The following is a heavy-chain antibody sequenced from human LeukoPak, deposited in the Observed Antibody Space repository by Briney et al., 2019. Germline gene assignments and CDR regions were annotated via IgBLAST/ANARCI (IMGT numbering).Heavy chain of an antibody. D-gene: IGHD4-17*01. CDR2: ISYTGST. J-gene: IGHJ3*02. V-gene: IGHV4-59*11. Sequence: PSETLSLTCIVSDASFSSHYWTWIRQPPGKGLEWIGYISYTGSTNYNPSLKSRVTTSVDTSKNQFSLKLSSVTAADTAVYYCAGEPTTVNEGFHILGQGTMVTVSS. CDR3: AGEPTTVNEGFHI. CDR1: DASFSSHY.